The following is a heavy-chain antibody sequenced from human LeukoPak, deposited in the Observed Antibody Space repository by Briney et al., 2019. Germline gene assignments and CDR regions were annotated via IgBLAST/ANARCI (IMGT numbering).Heavy chain of an antibody. J-gene: IGHJ4*02. Sequence: IPSETLSLTCTVSGGSISSGDYYWTWIRQPPGKGLEWIGYIFYSGSTYYNPSLKNRVTISVDTSKNQFSLKLGSVTAADTAVYYCARGYFDPSGLGYWGQGTLVIVSS. D-gene: IGHD3-9*01. CDR3: ARGYFDPSGLGY. CDR1: GGSISSGDYY. CDR2: IFYSGST. V-gene: IGHV4-30-4*08.